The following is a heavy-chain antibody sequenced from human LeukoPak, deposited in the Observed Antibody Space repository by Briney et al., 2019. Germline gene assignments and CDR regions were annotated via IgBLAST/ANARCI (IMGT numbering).Heavy chain of an antibody. CDR2: ITSGGST. CDR1: GFTFSSYS. J-gene: IGHJ4*02. D-gene: IGHD2-21*02. CDR3: AKRLPVVGDRNRAFDY. Sequence: GGSLRLSCAASGFTFSSYSMNWVRQAPGKGLEWVSVITSGGSTYYADSVKGRFTISRDNSKNTWYLQMNSLRAEDTAVYYCAKRLPVVGDRNRAFDYWGQGTLVTVSS. V-gene: IGHV3-23*01.